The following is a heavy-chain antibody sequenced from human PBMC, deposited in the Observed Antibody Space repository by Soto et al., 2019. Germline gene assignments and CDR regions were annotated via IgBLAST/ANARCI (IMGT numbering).Heavy chain of an antibody. CDR3: ATEGAPYSSSWYWVGAFDI. CDR2: INHSGST. CDR1: GGSFSGYY. V-gene: IGHV4-34*01. J-gene: IGHJ3*02. D-gene: IGHD6-13*01. Sequence: PSETLSLTCAVYGGSFSGYYWSWIRQPPGKGREWIGEINHSGSTNYNPSLKSRVTISVDTSKNQFSLKLSSVTAADTAVYYCATEGAPYSSSWYWVGAFDIWGQGTMVTVSS.